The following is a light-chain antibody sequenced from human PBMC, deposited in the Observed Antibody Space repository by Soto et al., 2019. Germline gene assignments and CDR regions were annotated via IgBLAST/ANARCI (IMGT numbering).Light chain of an antibody. V-gene: IGKV3-20*01. CDR2: GAS. J-gene: IGKJ1*01. Sequence: EIVLTQSPGTLPLSPGERATLSCRASQSVDSNYLAWYQQKPGQAPRLLIDGASSRATGVPHTFSGSGSGTHFTLPIRILEPEDFALYYCQPYGRSPRTFDQGTQVDIK. CDR1: QSVDSNY. CDR3: QPYGRSPRT.